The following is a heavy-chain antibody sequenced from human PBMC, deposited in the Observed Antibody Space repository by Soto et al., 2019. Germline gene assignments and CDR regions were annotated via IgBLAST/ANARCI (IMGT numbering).Heavy chain of an antibody. D-gene: IGHD5-12*01. CDR1: GFNFRSYS. Sequence: PGGSLRLSCEASGFNFRSYSMSWVRQAPGKGLEWVSGISGSGGSPYYADSVKGRFTISKDRSKDTLYLQLNSLTAADTAVYYCAKGKESGYREAFDSWGQGAPVTVSS. J-gene: IGHJ4*02. CDR3: AKGKESGYREAFDS. CDR2: ISGSGGSP. V-gene: IGHV3-23*01.